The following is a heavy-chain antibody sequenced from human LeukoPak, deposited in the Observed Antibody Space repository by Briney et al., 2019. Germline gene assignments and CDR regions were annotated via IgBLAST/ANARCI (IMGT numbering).Heavy chain of an antibody. CDR1: GFTFSSYG. CDR2: IWYDGSNK. Sequence: PGGSLRLSCAASGFTFSSYGMHWVRQAPGKGLEWVAVIWYDGSNKYYADSVKGRFTISRDNSKNTLYLQMNSLRAEDTAVYYCAKDYYGSGSYYLYFDYWGQGTLVTVSS. D-gene: IGHD3-10*01. V-gene: IGHV3-33*06. J-gene: IGHJ4*02. CDR3: AKDYYGSGSYYLYFDY.